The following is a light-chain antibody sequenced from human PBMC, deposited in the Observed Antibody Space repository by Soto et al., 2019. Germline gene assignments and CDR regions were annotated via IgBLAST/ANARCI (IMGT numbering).Light chain of an antibody. J-gene: IGKJ1*01. CDR2: AAS. CDR1: QGISSY. Sequence: DIQLTQSPSLLSASVGDRVTITCRASQGISSYLAWYQQKPGKAPKLLIYAASTLQSGVPSRFSGSGSGTEFTLTISSLQPEDFATYYCQQLNSYPQWTFGQGTKVEIK. CDR3: QQLNSYPQWT. V-gene: IGKV1-9*01.